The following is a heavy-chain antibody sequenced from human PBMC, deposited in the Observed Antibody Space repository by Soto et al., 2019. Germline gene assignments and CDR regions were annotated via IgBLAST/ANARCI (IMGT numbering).Heavy chain of an antibody. D-gene: IGHD6-6*01. CDR1: GFTFSSYW. CDR3: ARVEQLVFSGGFDP. CDR2: IKQDGSEK. V-gene: IGHV3-7*01. Sequence: GGSLRLSCAASGFTFSSYWMSWVRQAPGKGLEWVANIKQDGSEKYYVDSGKGRFTISRDNAKNSLYLQMNSLRAEDTAVYYCARVEQLVFSGGFDPWGQGTLVTVAS. J-gene: IGHJ5*02.